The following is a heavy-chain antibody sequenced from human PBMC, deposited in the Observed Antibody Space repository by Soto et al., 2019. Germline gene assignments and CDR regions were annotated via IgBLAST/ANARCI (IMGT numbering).Heavy chain of an antibody. CDR3: AKDLSTWRGFGLGD. CDR2: ISGAGDST. V-gene: IGHV3-23*01. J-gene: IGHJ4*02. Sequence: EVQLLESGGGSVQPGGSLRLSCAASGFTFSTYAMSWVRQAPGKGLGWVSVISGAGDSTYYADSVKGRFTISRDNSKNTLYLQMNSLRAEDTAVYYCAKDLSTWRGFGLGDWGQGTLVTVSS. CDR1: GFTFSTYA. D-gene: IGHD3-3*01.